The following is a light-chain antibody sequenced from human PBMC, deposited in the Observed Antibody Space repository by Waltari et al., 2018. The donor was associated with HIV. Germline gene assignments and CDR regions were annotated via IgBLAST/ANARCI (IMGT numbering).Light chain of an antibody. Sequence: SALTQPASVSGSPGQSITISCTGTSSDVGSYNLVSWYQQHPGKAPKLMSYEVRKRPSGVSNRFSGSKSGNTASLTISGLQAEDEADYYCCSYAGSSTSPYVFGTGTKVTVL. CDR2: EVR. CDR3: CSYAGSSTSPYV. J-gene: IGLJ1*01. V-gene: IGLV2-23*02. CDR1: SSDVGSYNL.